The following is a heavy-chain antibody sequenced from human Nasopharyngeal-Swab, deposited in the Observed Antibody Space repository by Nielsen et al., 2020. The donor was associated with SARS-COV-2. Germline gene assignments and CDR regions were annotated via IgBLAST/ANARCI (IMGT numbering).Heavy chain of an antibody. D-gene: IGHD4-17*01. CDR3: ATAPPIRYGEETGWFDP. V-gene: IGHV1-24*01. J-gene: IGHJ5*02. CDR1: GYTLTELS. Sequence: ASVKVSCKVSGYTLTELSMHWVRQAPGKGLEWMGGFDPEDGETIYAQKFQGRVTMTEGTSTDTAYMELSSLRSEDTAVYYCATAPPIRYGEETGWFDPWGQGTLVTVSS. CDR2: FDPEDGET.